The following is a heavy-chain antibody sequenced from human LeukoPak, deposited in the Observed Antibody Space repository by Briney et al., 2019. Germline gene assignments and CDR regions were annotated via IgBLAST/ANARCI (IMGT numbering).Heavy chain of an antibody. Sequence: PGGSLRLSCAASGFTFSNYAIHWVRQAPGKGLEWVAIISYDGTNKYYADSVKVRFTISRDNSKNTLYLQMNSLRAEDTAVYYCARDHNGSGNYYATSYNFDYWGQGTLVTVSS. CDR3: ARDHNGSGNYYATSYNFDY. V-gene: IGHV3-30*04. CDR1: GFTFSNYA. CDR2: ISYDGTNK. J-gene: IGHJ4*02. D-gene: IGHD3-10*01.